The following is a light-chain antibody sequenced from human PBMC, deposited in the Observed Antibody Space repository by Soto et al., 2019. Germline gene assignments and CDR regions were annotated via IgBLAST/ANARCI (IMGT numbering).Light chain of an antibody. CDR3: QQSGNSPLT. Sequence: EVVLTQSPATLSLAPGERATLSCRASQFLSSYLAWYQQKPGQPPRLLIYDTSNRATGIPARFSGSRSGTDFTLAISRLEPEDFAVYFCQQSGNSPLTFGQGTRLEI. J-gene: IGKJ5*01. CDR2: DTS. V-gene: IGKV3-11*01. CDR1: QFLSSY.